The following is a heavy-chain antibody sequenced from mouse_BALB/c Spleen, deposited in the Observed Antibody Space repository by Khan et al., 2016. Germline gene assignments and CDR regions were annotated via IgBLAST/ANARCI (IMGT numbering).Heavy chain of an antibody. CDR2: IYPSDSYA. J-gene: IGHJ4*01. Sequence: QVQLQQPGAELVRPGASVKLSCKASGYTFTNYWINWVKQRPGQGLEWIGNIYPSDSYANYNQKFKDKATLTVDRSSSTAYMHLISPTSEDSAVYYCSRAITTIGSYYYAMAYWGQGTSVTVSS. CDR3: SRAITTIGSYYYAMAY. V-gene: IGHV1-69*02. D-gene: IGHD1-2*01. CDR1: GYTFTNYW.